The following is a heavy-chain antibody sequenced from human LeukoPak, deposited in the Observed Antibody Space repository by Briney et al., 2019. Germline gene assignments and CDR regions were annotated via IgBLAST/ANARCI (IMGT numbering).Heavy chain of an antibody. J-gene: IGHJ4*02. CDR3: AKALTGWGAYDY. V-gene: IGHV3-23*01. D-gene: IGHD3-9*01. Sequence: PGGSLRLSCAASGFTFSSYAMSWVRQAPGKGLEWVSAISGSGSDTFYADSVKGRFTISRDNSKNTLSVQMNSLRAEDTAVYYCAKALTGWGAYDYWGQGTLVTVSS. CDR2: ISGSGSDT. CDR1: GFTFSSYA.